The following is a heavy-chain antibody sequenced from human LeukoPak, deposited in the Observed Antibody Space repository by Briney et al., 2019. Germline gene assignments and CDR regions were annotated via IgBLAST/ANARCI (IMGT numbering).Heavy chain of an antibody. V-gene: IGHV4-39*01. CDR1: GGAFSSSSYY. CDR2: IYYSGST. Sequence: SETLSLTCTVSGGAFSSSSYYWGWFPRPPGRGLEWIGSIYYSGSTYYNPSLKSRVTISVDTSKNQFSLKLSSVTAADTAVYYCARMYYYDSSGQYWGQGTLVTVSS. J-gene: IGHJ4*02. D-gene: IGHD3-22*01. CDR3: ARMYYYDSSGQY.